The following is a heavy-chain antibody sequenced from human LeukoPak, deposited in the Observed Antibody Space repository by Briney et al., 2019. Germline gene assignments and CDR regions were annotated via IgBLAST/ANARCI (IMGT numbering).Heavy chain of an antibody. D-gene: IGHD6-19*01. V-gene: IGHV3-23*01. CDR1: GFTFHTYA. J-gene: IGHJ4*02. Sequence: QPVGSLRLSCAASGFTFHTYALTWVRQAPGKGLEWVSAISGSGGSTYYADSVKGRFAISRDNSKNTLYLQMSSLRAEDTALYYCAKYNSDWYDDYWGQGTLVTVSS. CDR2: ISGSGGST. CDR3: AKYNSDWYDDY.